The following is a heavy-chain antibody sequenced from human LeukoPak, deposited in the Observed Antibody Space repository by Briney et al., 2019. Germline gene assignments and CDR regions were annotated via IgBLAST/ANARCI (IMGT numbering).Heavy chain of an antibody. V-gene: IGHV3-23*01. CDR1: GFTFSSYA. CDR3: AKDVRYYGSGSYIFTFDY. Sequence: GGSLRLSCAASGFTFSSYAVSWVRQAPGKGLEWVSAISGSGGSTYYADSVKGRFTISRDNSKNTLYLQMNSLRAEDTAVYYCAKDVRYYGSGSYIFTFDYWGQGTPVTVSS. CDR2: ISGSGGST. J-gene: IGHJ4*02. D-gene: IGHD3-10*01.